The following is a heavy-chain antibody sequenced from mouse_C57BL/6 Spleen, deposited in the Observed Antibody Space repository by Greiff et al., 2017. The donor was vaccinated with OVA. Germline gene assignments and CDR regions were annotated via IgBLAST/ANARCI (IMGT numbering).Heavy chain of an antibody. J-gene: IGHJ3*01. Sequence: VQLQQSGAELVKPGASVKLSCKASGYAFSSYGMSWVKQRPGKGLEWIGQIYPGNGDTYYNGKFKGKATLTADKSSSTAYMQLSSLTSEDSAVYFCASYYYGSGPACVAYGDRGTRITVTA. D-gene: IGHD1-1*01. CDR3: ASYYYGSGPACVAY. V-gene: IGHV1-80*01. CDR1: GYAFSSYG. CDR2: IYPGNGDT.